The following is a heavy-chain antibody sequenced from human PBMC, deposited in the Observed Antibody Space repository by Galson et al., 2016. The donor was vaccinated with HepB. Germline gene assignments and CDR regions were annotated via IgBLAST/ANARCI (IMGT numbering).Heavy chain of an antibody. Sequence: SLRLSCAASGFTFSHTWMSWVRQSPGKGLEWVGRIKTKTDGGATDYAAPVKGRFIIPRDDSKNTLHLQINSLKPEDTAVYYCTAGPQPAAMPFDHWGQGTLVTVSS. CDR1: GFTFSHTW. V-gene: IGHV3-15*01. CDR2: IKTKTDGGAT. CDR3: TAGPQPAAMPFDH. J-gene: IGHJ4*02. D-gene: IGHD2-2*01.